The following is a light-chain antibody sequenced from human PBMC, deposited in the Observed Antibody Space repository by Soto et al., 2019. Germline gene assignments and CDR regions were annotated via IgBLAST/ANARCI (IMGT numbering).Light chain of an antibody. CDR3: QQSYSTPLT. V-gene: IGKV1-39*01. Sequence: DIQLTQSPSSLSASVGDRVTITCRASYNIRNSLNWYQQNPGKETQILIYASSNLQSGVPSRFSGTASGTDFTLTISSLQPEDFATYYCQQSYSTPLTFGQGTKVDI. J-gene: IGKJ1*01. CDR2: ASS. CDR1: YNIRNS.